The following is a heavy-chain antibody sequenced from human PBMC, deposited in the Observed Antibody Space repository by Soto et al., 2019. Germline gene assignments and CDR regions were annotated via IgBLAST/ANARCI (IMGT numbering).Heavy chain of an antibody. J-gene: IGHJ6*02. Sequence: SVKVSCKASGGTFSSYAISWVRQAPGQGLEWMGGIIPIFGTTNYAQKFQGRVTITADESTSTAYMELSSLRSEDTAVYYCARPQYYGSGSYYKRDYYYYYGMDVWGQGTTVTVSS. D-gene: IGHD3-10*01. CDR1: GGTFSSYA. CDR2: IIPIFGTT. V-gene: IGHV1-69*13. CDR3: ARPQYYGSGSYYKRDYYYYYGMDV.